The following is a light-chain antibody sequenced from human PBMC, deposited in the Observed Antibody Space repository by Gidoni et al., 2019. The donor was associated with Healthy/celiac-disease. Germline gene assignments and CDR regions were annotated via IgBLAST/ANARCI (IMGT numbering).Light chain of an antibody. V-gene: IGKV1-27*01. Sequence: DIQMTQSPSSLSASVGDRVTITCRASQGISNYLAWYQQQPGKVPKLLIYAASTLQSGVPSRFSGRGSGTDFTLTISSLQPEYVATYYCQKYNSAPLPFGGGTKVEIK. CDR1: QGISNY. CDR3: QKYNSAPLP. J-gene: IGKJ4*01. CDR2: AAS.